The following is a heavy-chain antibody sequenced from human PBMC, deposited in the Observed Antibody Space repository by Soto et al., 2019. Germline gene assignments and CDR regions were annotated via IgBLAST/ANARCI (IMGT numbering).Heavy chain of an antibody. CDR2: INAGNGNT. V-gene: IGHV1-3*01. J-gene: IGHJ5*02. Sequence: ASVKVSCKASGYTFTSYAMHWVRQAPGQRLEWMGWINAGNGNTKYSQKFQGRVTITRDTSASTAYMELSSLRSEDTAVYYCATTDVVPAAQLNWFDPWGQGTLVTVYS. CDR1: GYTFTSYA. D-gene: IGHD2-2*01. CDR3: ATTDVVPAAQLNWFDP.